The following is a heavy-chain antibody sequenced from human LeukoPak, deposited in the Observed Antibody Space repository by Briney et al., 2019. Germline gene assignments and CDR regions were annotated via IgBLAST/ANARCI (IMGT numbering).Heavy chain of an antibody. CDR3: ARLESVILTGYYGVGWFDP. J-gene: IGHJ5*02. CDR2: IYPGDSDT. V-gene: IGHV5-51*01. D-gene: IGHD3-9*01. Sequence: GESLKISCKGSGYSFTSYWIGWVRQMPGKGLEWMGIIYPGDSDTRYSPSFQGQVTISADKSISTAYLQWSSLKASDTAMYYCARLESVILTGYYGVGWFDPWGQGTLVTVSS. CDR1: GYSFTSYW.